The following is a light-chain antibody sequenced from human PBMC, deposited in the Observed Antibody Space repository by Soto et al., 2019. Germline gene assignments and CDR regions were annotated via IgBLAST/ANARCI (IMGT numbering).Light chain of an antibody. CDR2: EVS. V-gene: IGLV2-23*02. CDR3: CSYAGSSIF. CDR1: SSDVGSYNL. J-gene: IGLJ1*01. Sequence: QSALTQPASVSGSPGQSITISCTGTSSDVGSYNLVSWYQQHPGKAPKLMIYEVSKRPSGVSNRFSGSKSGNTASLTISGLQAEDEAGYYCCSYAGSSIFFGTGTKVTVL.